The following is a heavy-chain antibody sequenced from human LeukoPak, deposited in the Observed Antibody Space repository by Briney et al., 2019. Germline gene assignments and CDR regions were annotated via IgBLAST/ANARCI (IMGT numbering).Heavy chain of an antibody. CDR3: ATAMDRDWFDP. V-gene: IGHV1-24*01. D-gene: IGHD2-2*03. CDR2: FDPEDGET. CDR1: GYTFTSYY. J-gene: IGHJ5*02. Sequence: GASVKVSCKASGYTFTSYYMHWVRQAPGKGLEWMGGFDPEDGETIYAQKFQGRVTMTEDTSTDTAYMELSSLRSEDTAVYYCATAMDRDWFDPWGQGTLVTVSS.